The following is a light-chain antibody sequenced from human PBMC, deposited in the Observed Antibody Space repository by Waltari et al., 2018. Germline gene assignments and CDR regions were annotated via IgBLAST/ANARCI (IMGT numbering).Light chain of an antibody. CDR3: QQFNSYPWT. Sequence: DIQMTQSPSTLSASVEDRVTITCRASQDIGVWLAWYQQKPGRAPDLLIYKASILHSGVPSRFSGSGSGTEFTLTISSLQPDDFATYYCQQFNSYPWTFGLGTKVEI. V-gene: IGKV1-5*03. CDR1: QDIGVW. J-gene: IGKJ1*01. CDR2: KAS.